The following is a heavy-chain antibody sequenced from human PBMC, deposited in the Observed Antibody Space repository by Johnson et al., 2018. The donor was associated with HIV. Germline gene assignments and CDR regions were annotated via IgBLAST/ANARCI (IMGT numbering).Heavy chain of an antibody. CDR1: GFTFSSYA. CDR2: IWYDGSNK. D-gene: IGHD3-22*01. CDR3: ARPSLWDSSDYLGGDGFDF. Sequence: QVQLVESGGGVVQPGRSLRLSCAASGFTFSSYAMHWVRQAPGKGLEWVAVIWYDGSNKYYADSVKGRFTISRDNSKNTLYLQMNSLRAEDTAVYYCARPSLWDSSDYLGGDGFDFWGQGTMVTVSS. J-gene: IGHJ3*01. V-gene: IGHV3-30*04.